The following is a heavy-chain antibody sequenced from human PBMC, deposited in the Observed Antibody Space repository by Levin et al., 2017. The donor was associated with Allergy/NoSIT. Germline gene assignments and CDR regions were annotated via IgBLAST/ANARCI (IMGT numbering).Heavy chain of an antibody. V-gene: IGHV4-34*01. CDR1: GGSFSGYY. J-gene: IGHJ4*02. Sequence: KSSETLSLTCAVYGGSFSGYYWSWIRQPPGKGLEWIGEINHSGSTNYNPSLKSRVTISVDTSKNQFSLKLSSVTAADTAVYYCARGGESVAGYFDYWGQGTLVTVSS. D-gene: IGHD6-19*01. CDR3: ARGGESVAGYFDY. CDR2: INHSGST.